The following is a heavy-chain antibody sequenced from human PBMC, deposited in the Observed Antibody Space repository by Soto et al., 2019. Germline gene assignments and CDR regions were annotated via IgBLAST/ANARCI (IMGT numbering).Heavy chain of an antibody. V-gene: IGHV3-23*01. Sequence: HPVGSLRLSCEASGFTFSNYALSWVRQAPGKGLEWVSVISNNGGSTYYADSVKGRFTISRDNSKNTLYLQMNSLRAEDTAVYYCAKDESAGYYYFDYWGQGT. CDR3: AKDESAGYYYFDY. D-gene: IGHD3-9*01. CDR2: ISNNGGST. J-gene: IGHJ4*02. CDR1: GFTFSNYA.